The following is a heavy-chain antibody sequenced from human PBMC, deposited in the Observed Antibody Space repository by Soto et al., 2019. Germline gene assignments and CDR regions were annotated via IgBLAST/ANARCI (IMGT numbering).Heavy chain of an antibody. Sequence: QVQLQESGPGLVKPSQTLSLTCTVSGGSISSGGYYWSWIRQHPGKGLEWIGYIYYSGSTYYNPSLKSRVTISVDTSKNQFSLKLSSVTAVDTAVYYCATFTSAHWYFDLWGRGTLVTVSS. CDR3: ATFTSAHWYFDL. D-gene: IGHD3-10*01. CDR2: IYYSGST. CDR1: GGSISSGGYY. V-gene: IGHV4-31*03. J-gene: IGHJ2*01.